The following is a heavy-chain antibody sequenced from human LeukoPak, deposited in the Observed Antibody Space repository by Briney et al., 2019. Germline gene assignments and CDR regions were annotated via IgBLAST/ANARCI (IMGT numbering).Heavy chain of an antibody. CDR3: ARWYCSSDTCYHLDV. V-gene: IGHV4-59*02. Sequence: SETLSLTCTVSGASVSSYYWSWIRQPPGKGLEWIGYSHYSGSTSYNPPLKSRVTISVDTSKNQFSLKLTSVTAADTAVYYCARWYCSSDTCYHLDVWGKGTTVTVSS. D-gene: IGHD2-2*01. CDR2: SHYSGST. J-gene: IGHJ6*03. CDR1: GASVSSYY.